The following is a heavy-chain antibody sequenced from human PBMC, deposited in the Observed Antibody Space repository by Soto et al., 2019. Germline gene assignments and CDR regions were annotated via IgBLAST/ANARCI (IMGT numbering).Heavy chain of an antibody. Sequence: EVQLLESGGGLVQPGGYLRLSCAASGFTFSSYAMSWVRQAPGKGLEWVSAISGSGGSTYYADSVKGRFTISRDNSKNTLYLQMNSLRAEDTAVYYCAKDREYRPVGEDYWGQGTLVTVSS. J-gene: IGHJ4*02. CDR2: ISGSGGST. CDR3: AKDREYRPVGEDY. D-gene: IGHD1-26*01. V-gene: IGHV3-23*01. CDR1: GFTFSSYA.